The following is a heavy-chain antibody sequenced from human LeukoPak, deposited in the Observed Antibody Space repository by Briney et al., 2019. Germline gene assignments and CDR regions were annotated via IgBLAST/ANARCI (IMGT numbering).Heavy chain of an antibody. CDR3: ARDLSGITMMD. CDR1: GGTFSSDA. J-gene: IGHJ4*02. Sequence: SVTVSSTTPGGTFSSDAISCVRQAPGQGLEWIAWIIPIFGTAHYAQTLQGRVTVTSDVTTSTAYMEQSRLSSEDTAVYYCARDLSGITMMDWGQGTLVTVSS. CDR2: IIPIFGTA. D-gene: IGHD3-22*01. V-gene: IGHV1-69*13.